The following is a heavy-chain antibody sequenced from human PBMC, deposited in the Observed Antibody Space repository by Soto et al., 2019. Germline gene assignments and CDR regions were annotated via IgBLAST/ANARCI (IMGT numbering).Heavy chain of an antibody. V-gene: IGHV1-69*04. CDR3: ARDPPRIAVADPGLGGNWFDP. CDR1: GGTFSSYT. J-gene: IGHJ5*02. CDR2: IIPILGIA. Sequence: GASVKVSCKASGGTFSSYTISWVRQAPGQGLEWMGRIIPILGIANYAQKFQGRVTITADKSTSTAYMELSSLRSEDTAVYYCARDPPRIAVADPGLGGNWFDPWGQGTLVTVSS. D-gene: IGHD6-19*01.